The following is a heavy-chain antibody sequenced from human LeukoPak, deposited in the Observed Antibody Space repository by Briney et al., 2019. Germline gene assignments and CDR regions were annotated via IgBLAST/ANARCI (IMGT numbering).Heavy chain of an antibody. D-gene: IGHD4-17*01. CDR1: GYSFTSYW. V-gene: IGHV3-74*01. CDR2: INRDGSST. J-gene: IGHJ4*02. CDR3: ARESDSGDYGPDY. Sequence: GVLKISCKASGYSFTSYWMHWVRQAPGKGLVWVSNINRDGSSTTYADSVKGRFTISRDNAKNTLYLQMNSLRAEDTAVYYCARESDSGDYGPDYWGQGTLVTVSS.